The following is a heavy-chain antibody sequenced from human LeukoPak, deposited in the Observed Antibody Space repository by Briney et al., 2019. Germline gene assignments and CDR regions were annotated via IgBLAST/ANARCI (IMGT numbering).Heavy chain of an antibody. CDR1: GASITSYY. D-gene: IGHD3-3*01. Sequence: SETLSLTCTVSGASITSYYWIWIRQPPGKGLECIGYFYNTGSTSYNPSLKSRVTISEDTSKNQFSLKLSSVTAADTAVYYCARGGDYDFWSGYSNYYYMDVWGKGTTVTVSS. J-gene: IGHJ6*03. V-gene: IGHV4-59*01. CDR3: ARGGDYDFWSGYSNYYYMDV. CDR2: FYNTGST.